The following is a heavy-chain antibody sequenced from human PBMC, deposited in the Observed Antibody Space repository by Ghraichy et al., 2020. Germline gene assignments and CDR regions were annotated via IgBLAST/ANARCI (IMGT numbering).Heavy chain of an antibody. CDR2: IYYLGTA. V-gene: IGHV4-39*01. D-gene: IGHD2-21*01. Sequence: SETLSLTCTVSGDSMSRSAYYWAWIRQPPGQGLEWIGNIYYLGTAYYNPSLRSRVTISVDTSKNQFSLELISVTAADTAVYYCAKYIFASGLDPWGQGTLVTVSS. J-gene: IGHJ5*02. CDR1: GDSMSRSAYY. CDR3: AKYIFASGLDP.